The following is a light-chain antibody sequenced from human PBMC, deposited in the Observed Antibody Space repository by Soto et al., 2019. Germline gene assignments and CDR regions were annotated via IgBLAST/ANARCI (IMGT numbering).Light chain of an antibody. CDR3: QQYYSKPLT. CDR1: QSVLYSSNNKNY. Sequence: DIVMTQFPDSLAVSLGERATINCKSSQSVLYSSNNKNYLAWYQQKAGQPPKLLIYWASTRESGVPDRFSGSGSGTDFTLTISSLQAEDVALYYCQQYYSKPLTFGGGTRLEI. J-gene: IGKJ4*01. V-gene: IGKV4-1*01. CDR2: WAS.